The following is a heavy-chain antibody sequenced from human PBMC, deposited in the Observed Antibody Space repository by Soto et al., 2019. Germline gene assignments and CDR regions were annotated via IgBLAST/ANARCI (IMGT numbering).Heavy chain of an antibody. J-gene: IGHJ4*02. Sequence: PGGSLRLSCAGPGFTFSGSGIHWVRQPYWKGLEWVGRIRPKSNNYATAYAATVKGRFTISRDDSEKLAYLQMNSLRTEETALYYCTAMAGIDYWGQGTLVTVSS. CDR1: GFTFSGSG. D-gene: IGHD6-19*01. V-gene: IGHV3-73*01. CDR3: TAMAGIDY. CDR2: IRPKSNNYAT.